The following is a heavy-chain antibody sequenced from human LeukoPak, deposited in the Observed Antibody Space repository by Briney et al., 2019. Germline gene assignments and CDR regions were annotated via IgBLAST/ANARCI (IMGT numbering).Heavy chain of an antibody. V-gene: IGHV1-46*01. J-gene: IGHJ4*02. CDR1: GYTFTSSY. CDR3: ARAMVRGVIIPGY. D-gene: IGHD3-10*01. CDR2: INPSGGST. Sequence: ASVKVSCKASGYTFTSSYMHWVRQAPGQGLEWMGIINPSGGSTSYAQKFQGRITMTRDTSTSTVYMELSSLRSEDTAVYYCARAMVRGVIIPGYWGQGTLVTVSS.